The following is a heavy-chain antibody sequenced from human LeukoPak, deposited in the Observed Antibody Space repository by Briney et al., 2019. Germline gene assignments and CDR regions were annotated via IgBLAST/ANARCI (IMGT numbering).Heavy chain of an antibody. CDR1: GYTLTDLS. Sequence: ASVKVSCKVSGYTLTDLSMHWVRQAPGIGLEWMGGSDPEDGETFYAQKFRGRITMTEDTSADTAYMELNSLRSEDTAVYYCARDWYGDYDYYFDYWGQGTLVTVSS. D-gene: IGHD4-17*01. CDR2: SDPEDGET. CDR3: ARDWYGDYDYYFDY. V-gene: IGHV1-24*01. J-gene: IGHJ4*02.